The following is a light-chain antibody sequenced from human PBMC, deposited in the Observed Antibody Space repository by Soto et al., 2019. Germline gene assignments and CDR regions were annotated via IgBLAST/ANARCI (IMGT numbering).Light chain of an antibody. V-gene: IGKV3-11*01. J-gene: IGKJ5*01. CDR2: DAS. CDR1: QSVGKY. CDR3: QQYGNSPIN. Sequence: EIVMTQSRSTQSLARGERPTLSCRASQSVGKYLVWYQQKPGQAPRLLIYDASNRATGIPARFSGSGSGTDFTLTFGSLEPEDVAVYYCQQYGNSPINFGQGTRLEIK.